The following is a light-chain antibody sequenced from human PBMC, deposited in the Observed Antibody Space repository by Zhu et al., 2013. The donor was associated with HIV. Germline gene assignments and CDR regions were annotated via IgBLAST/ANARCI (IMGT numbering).Light chain of an antibody. CDR1: QDVRND. Sequence: DIQMTQSPSSLSAFVGDSVIIACRASQDVRNDLVWFQQRPGKAPQRLIYSASMLHTGVPVRFSGNGSGTDFVLTITSLQPQDSATYFCLQHRTYPRTFGRGTDSGDQT. CDR2: SAS. V-gene: IGKV1-17*01. CDR3: LQHRTYPRT. J-gene: IGKJ4*02.